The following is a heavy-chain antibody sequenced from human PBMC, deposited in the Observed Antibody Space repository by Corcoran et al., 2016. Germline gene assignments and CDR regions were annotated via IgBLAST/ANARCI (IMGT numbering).Heavy chain of an antibody. CDR2: IIPIFGTA. V-gene: IGHV1-69*06. CDR3: ARAPVDTGPLDY. Sequence: QEQLVQSGAEVKKPGSSVKVSCMASGGTFSSYAISWVRQAPAQGLEWMGGIIPIFGTANYAQKFQGRVTITAYKSTSTAYMELSSLRSEDTAVYYCARAPVDTGPLDYWGQGTLVTVSS. CDR1: GGTFSSYA. J-gene: IGHJ4*02. D-gene: IGHD5-18*01.